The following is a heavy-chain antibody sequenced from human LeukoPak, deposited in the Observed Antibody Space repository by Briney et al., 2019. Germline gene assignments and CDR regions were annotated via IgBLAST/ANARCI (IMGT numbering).Heavy chain of an antibody. CDR3: ANVANGRFFFYHMDV. Sequence: ASVRVSCKSSGRTNNFSGVPWIRQAPGQGLEWIGWISSDNGIPRYADKFQGRVTISADTSTTTAYMEMRSLRYDDTAVYFCANVANGRFFFYHMDVWGKGTTVTVSS. CDR1: GRTNNFSG. D-gene: IGHD2-2*01. V-gene: IGHV1-18*01. CDR2: ISSDNGIP. J-gene: IGHJ6*04.